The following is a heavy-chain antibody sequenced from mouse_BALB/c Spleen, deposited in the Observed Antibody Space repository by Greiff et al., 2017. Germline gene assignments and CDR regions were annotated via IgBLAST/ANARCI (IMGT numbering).Heavy chain of an antibody. D-gene: IGHD2-4*01. CDR3: APYDYDYFDY. V-gene: IGHV14-1*02. J-gene: IGHJ2*01. CDR1: GFNIKDYY. CDR2: IDPENGNT. Sequence: VQLQQSGAELVRPGALVKLSCKASGFNIKDYYMHWVKQRPEQGLEWIGWIDPENGNTIYDPKFQGKASITADTSSNTAYLQLSSLTSEDTAVYYCAPYDYDYFDYRGQGTTLTVSS.